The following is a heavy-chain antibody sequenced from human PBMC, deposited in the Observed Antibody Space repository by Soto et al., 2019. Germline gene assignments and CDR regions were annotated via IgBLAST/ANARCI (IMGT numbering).Heavy chain of an antibody. Sequence: SETLTHTWCFSGQFLKRPPWWRLMRPPPLTGMEWIGEINHSGSTNYNPSLKSRVTISVDTSKNQFSLKLSSVTAADTAVYYCARSVRPPGGFPYYYYGMDVWGQGTTVPVSS. CDR1: GQFLKRPPW. CDR2: INHSGST. D-gene: IGHD3-16*01. CDR3: ARSVRPPGGFPYYYYGMDV. V-gene: IGHV4-34*01. J-gene: IGHJ6*02.